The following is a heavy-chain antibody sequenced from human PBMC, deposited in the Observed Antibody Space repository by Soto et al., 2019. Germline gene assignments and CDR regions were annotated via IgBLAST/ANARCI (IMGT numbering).Heavy chain of an antibody. Sequence: SQTLSLTCVISGDSVSRNSAAWNWIRQSPSRGLEWLGRTYYRSKWYNDYAVYVKSRIAINPDTSKNQFSLQMNSVTPEDTAVDYCASGGHSGYDPIESGGQGTLVTAPQ. CDR3: ASGGHSGYDPIES. CDR2: TYYRSKWYN. V-gene: IGHV6-1*01. D-gene: IGHD5-12*01. CDR1: GDSVSRNSAA. J-gene: IGHJ5*01.